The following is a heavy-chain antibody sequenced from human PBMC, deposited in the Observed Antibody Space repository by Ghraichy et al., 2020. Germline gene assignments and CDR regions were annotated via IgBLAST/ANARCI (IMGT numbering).Heavy chain of an antibody. J-gene: IGHJ4*02. D-gene: IGHD3-3*01. CDR3: ARPNREYYDFWSGYYRN. CDR1: GFTFSSYS. V-gene: IGHV3-48*02. Sequence: HSCAASGFTFSSYSMSWVRQAPGKGLEWVSYISSSSSTIYYADSVKGRFTISRDNAKNSLHLQMNSLRDEDTAVYYCARPNREYYDFWSGYYRNWGQGTLVTVSS. CDR2: ISSSSSTI.